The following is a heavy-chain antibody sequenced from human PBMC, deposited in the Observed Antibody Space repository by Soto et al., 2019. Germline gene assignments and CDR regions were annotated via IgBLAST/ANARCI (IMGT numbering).Heavy chain of an antibody. J-gene: IGHJ6*02. CDR2: INAGNGNT. Sequence: ASVKVSCKASGYTFTSYYMHWVRQAPGQGLEWMGWINAGNGNTKYSQKFQGRVTITRDTSASTAYMELSSLRSEDTAVYYCARAEYFDWLRNYYYCGMDVWGQGTTVTVSS. CDR3: ARAEYFDWLRNYYYCGMDV. D-gene: IGHD3-9*01. V-gene: IGHV1-3*01. CDR1: GYTFTSYY.